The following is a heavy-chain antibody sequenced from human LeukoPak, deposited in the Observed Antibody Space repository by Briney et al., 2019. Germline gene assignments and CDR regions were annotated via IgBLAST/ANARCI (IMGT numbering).Heavy chain of an antibody. CDR2: ISSTSVYI. Sequence: GGSLRLSCAASGFTFSNYNMNWVRQAPGKGLEWVSSISSTSVYIYYADSVKGRFTISRDNAKNSLYLQMTSLRAEDTAVYYCARGVPALDYWGQGTLVTVSS. J-gene: IGHJ4*02. CDR1: GFTFSNYN. D-gene: IGHD2-2*01. CDR3: ARGVPALDY. V-gene: IGHV3-21*01.